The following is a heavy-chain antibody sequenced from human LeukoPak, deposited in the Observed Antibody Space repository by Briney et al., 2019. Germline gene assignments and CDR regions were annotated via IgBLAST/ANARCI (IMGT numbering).Heavy chain of an antibody. V-gene: IGHV1-3*01. CDR2: INAGNGNT. CDR3: ARALSRPLGAFDI. Sequence: APVKVSRKASGYTFTSYAMHWVRQAPGQRLEWMGWINAGNGNTKYSQKFQGRVTITRDTSASTAYMELSSLRSEDTAVYYCARALSRPLGAFDIWGQGTVDTVSS. J-gene: IGHJ3*02. CDR1: GYTFTSYA.